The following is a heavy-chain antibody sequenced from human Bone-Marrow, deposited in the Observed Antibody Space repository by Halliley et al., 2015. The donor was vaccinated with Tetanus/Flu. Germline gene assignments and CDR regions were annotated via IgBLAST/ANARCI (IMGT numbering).Heavy chain of an antibody. Sequence: KGLGWVSGIGSASNTHYADSAKGRFTISRDVSTSPLYLQMNSLRAEDTAVYYCAKDFWGYTFDYWGQGTLVTVSS. V-gene: IGHV3-23*01. D-gene: IGHD3-16*01. J-gene: IGHJ4*02. CDR2: IGSASNT. CDR3: AKDFWGYTFDY.